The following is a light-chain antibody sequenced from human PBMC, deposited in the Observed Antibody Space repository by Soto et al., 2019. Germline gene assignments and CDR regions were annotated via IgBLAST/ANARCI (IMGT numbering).Light chain of an antibody. J-gene: IGKJ5*01. V-gene: IGKV3-15*01. Sequence: EIVMTQSPATLSVSPGERATLSCRASQSVSGNLAWYQHKPGQAPRLLIYGASTKATGIPSRFSGSGSGTEFTLTISSLQSEYFAVYYYQQYNNWPPITFGQGTRLEIK. CDR2: GAS. CDR1: QSVSGN. CDR3: QQYNNWPPIT.